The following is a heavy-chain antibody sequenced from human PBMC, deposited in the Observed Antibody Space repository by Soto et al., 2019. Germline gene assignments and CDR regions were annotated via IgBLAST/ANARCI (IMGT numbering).Heavy chain of an antibody. D-gene: IGHD5-12*01. J-gene: IGHJ4*02. CDR3: ATNSRGYNYIAIY. Sequence: QVLLVQSGTEVKEPGSSVKVSCRTSGATFRSHAFTWVRQAPGQGLELMGGIIPMSGTPFYTQTFQDRFTITADESANTVYMEVNNVRSEDTAVYYCATNSRGYNYIAIYWGQGTLVTVSS. CDR1: GATFRSHA. CDR2: IIPMSGTP. V-gene: IGHV1-69*12.